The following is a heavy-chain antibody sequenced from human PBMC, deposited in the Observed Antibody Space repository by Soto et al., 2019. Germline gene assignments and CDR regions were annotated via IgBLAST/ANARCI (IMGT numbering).Heavy chain of an antibody. D-gene: IGHD6-6*01. CDR1: GGSFSGYY. Sequence: PSETLSLTCAVYGGSFSGYYWSWIRQPPGKGLEWIGEINHSGSTNYNPSLKSRVTISVDTSKNQFSLKLSSVTAADTAVYYCARFEYRSTDPLGYAFDIWGQGTMVTVSS. J-gene: IGHJ3*02. CDR2: INHSGST. CDR3: ARFEYRSTDPLGYAFDI. V-gene: IGHV4-34*01.